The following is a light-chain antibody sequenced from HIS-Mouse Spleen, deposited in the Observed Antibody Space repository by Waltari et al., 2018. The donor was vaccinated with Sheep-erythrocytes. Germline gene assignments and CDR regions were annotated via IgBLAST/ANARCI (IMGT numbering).Light chain of an antibody. CDR3: QQRSNWPPT. J-gene: IGKJ1*01. V-gene: IGKV3-11*01. Sequence: EIVLTQSPATLPLSPGVRATLPCRASQSVSSYLAWYQQKPGQAPRLLIYDASNTATGIPARFSGSGSETDFTLTISSLEPEDFAVYYCQQRSNWPPTFGQGTKVEIK. CDR2: DAS. CDR1: QSVSSY.